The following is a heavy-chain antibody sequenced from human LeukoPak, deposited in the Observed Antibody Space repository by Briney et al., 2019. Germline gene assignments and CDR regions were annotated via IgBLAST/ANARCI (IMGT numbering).Heavy chain of an antibody. CDR3: AREVYDAFDI. CDR2: IYDSGST. CDR1: GAAISSSYW. D-gene: IGHD5/OR15-5a*01. V-gene: IGHV4-4*02. J-gene: IGHJ3*02. Sequence: SGTLSLTCAVSGAAISSSYWWTWVRQPPGKGLEWIGEIYDSGSTNYNPSLKSRVTISVDKSKNQFSLKLSSVTAADTAVYYCAREVYDAFDIWGQGTMVTVSS.